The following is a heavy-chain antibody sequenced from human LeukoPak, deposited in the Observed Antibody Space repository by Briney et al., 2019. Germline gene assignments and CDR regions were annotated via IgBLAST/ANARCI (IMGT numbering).Heavy chain of an antibody. Sequence: PGGSLRLSCAASGFTFSEYYMSWIRQAPGKGLEWGSYISSSATYTNYADSVKGRFTVSRDNAKKSLHLQMNSLRAEDTAVYYCARVDYDSTASDYWGQGTLVTVSS. CDR1: GFTFSEYY. J-gene: IGHJ4*02. V-gene: IGHV3-11*06. CDR2: ISSSATYT. D-gene: IGHD3-22*01. CDR3: ARVDYDSTASDY.